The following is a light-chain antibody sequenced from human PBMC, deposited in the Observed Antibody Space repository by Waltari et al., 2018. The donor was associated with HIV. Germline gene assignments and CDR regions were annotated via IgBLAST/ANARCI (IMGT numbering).Light chain of an antibody. CDR3: SSYTTSSTLA. Sequence: QSALTQPASVSGSPGQSITISCTGTSSDIGGYDYVSWYQQHPGKAPKLVIYEVTNRPSGVSNRFSGSKSGNTASLTISGLQAEDEADYYCSSYTTSSTLAFGAGTKLTVL. V-gene: IGLV2-14*01. J-gene: IGLJ2*01. CDR2: EVT. CDR1: SSDIGGYDY.